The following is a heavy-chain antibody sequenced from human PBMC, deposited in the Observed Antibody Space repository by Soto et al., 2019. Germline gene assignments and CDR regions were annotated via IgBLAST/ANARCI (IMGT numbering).Heavy chain of an antibody. J-gene: IGHJ6*02. CDR3: AKDREGSSGWYGMDV. CDR1: GFIFDDYA. CDR2: ISWNSGTI. V-gene: IGHV3-9*01. Sequence: LSCAASGFIFDDYAMHWVRQVPGKGLEWVSAISWNSGTIAYADSVKGRFTISRDNAKNSLYLQMNSLRSEDTALYYCAKDREGSSGWYGMDVWGQGTTVTVSS. D-gene: IGHD3-22*01.